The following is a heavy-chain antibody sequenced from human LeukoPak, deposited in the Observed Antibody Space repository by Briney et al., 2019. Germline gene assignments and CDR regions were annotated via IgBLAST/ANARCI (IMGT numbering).Heavy chain of an antibody. Sequence: GGSLRLSCAASGFTFSSYSMNWVRQAPGKGLEWVSYISSSSSTIYYADSVRGRFTISRDNAKNSLYLQMNSLRAEDTAVYFCAREGTGRYYYYYYIDVWGKGTTVTISS. CDR2: ISSSSSTI. V-gene: IGHV3-48*04. J-gene: IGHJ6*03. CDR3: AREGTGRYYYYYYIDV. D-gene: IGHD1-1*01. CDR1: GFTFSSYS.